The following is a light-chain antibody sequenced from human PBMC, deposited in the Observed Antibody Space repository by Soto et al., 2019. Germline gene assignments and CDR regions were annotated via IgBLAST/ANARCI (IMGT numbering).Light chain of an antibody. Sequence: EIVMTPSPATLSVSPGERATLSCRASQGIGSTLAWYQQTPGQTPRLLISGASTRAADFPARFSGSGSGTEFILTISSLQSEDFAFYYCQQYDDWPWTFGQGTKVDI. CDR2: GAS. V-gene: IGKV3-15*01. CDR1: QGIGST. J-gene: IGKJ1*01. CDR3: QQYDDWPWT.